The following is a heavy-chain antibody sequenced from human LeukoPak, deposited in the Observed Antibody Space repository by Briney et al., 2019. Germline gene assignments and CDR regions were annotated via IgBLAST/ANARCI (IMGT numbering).Heavy chain of an antibody. CDR3: AKGPIGYCSGGSCSAFDI. Sequence: GGSLRLSCAASGFTFSSYWMNWARQAPGKGLEWVASINHNGNVNYYVDSVKGRFTISRDNAKNSLYLQMSNLRAEDTAVYYCAKGPIGYCSGGSCSAFDIWGQGTMVTVSS. D-gene: IGHD2-15*01. V-gene: IGHV3-7*03. J-gene: IGHJ3*02. CDR1: GFTFSSYW. CDR2: INHNGNVN.